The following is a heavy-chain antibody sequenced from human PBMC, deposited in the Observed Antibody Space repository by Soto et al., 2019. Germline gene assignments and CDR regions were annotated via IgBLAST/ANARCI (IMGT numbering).Heavy chain of an antibody. CDR1: GGTFSSYA. D-gene: IGHD3-22*01. CDR2: IIPIFGTA. CDR3: ARAAGDYYYDSSGYPGPFDS. J-gene: IGHJ5*01. V-gene: IGHV1-69*13. Sequence: SVKVSCKASGGTFSSYAISWVRQAPGQGLEWMGGIIPIFGTANYAQKFQGRVTITADESTSTAYMELSSLRSEDTAVYYCARAAGDYYYDSSGYPGPFDSWGQGTLVPVSP.